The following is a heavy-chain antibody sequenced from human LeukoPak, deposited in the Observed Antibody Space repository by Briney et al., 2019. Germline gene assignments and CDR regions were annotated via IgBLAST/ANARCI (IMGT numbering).Heavy chain of an antibody. CDR1: GFTFNDYY. D-gene: IGHD5-18*01. J-gene: IGHJ4*02. CDR3: ASEYSYGLYYFDY. CDR2: ISSSSSYI. Sequence: GGSLRLSCAASGFTFNDYYMNWIRQAPGKGLEWVSSISSSSSYIYYADSVKGRFTISRDNAKNSLYLQMNSLRAEDTAVYYCASEYSYGLYYFDYWGQGTLVTVSS. V-gene: IGHV3-21*01.